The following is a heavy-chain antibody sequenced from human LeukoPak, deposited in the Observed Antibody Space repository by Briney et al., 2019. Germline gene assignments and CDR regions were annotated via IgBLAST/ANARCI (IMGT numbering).Heavy chain of an antibody. CDR3: ARASHSSSWYRLDY. D-gene: IGHD6-13*01. J-gene: IGHJ4*02. V-gene: IGHV4-39*07. CDR2: IYYSGST. Sequence: SETLSLTCTVSGASISSTTYYWGWIRQPPRKGLEWIASIYYSGSTYYNPSLKSRVTISVDTSKNQFSLKLSSVTAADTAVYYCARASHSSSWYRLDYWGQGTLVTVSS. CDR1: GASISSTTYY.